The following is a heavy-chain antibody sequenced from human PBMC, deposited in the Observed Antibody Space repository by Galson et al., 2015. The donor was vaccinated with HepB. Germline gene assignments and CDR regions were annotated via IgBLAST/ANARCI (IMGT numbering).Heavy chain of an antibody. V-gene: IGHV4-34*01. Sequence: ETLSLTCAVYGGSFSGYYLTWIRQAPGKGLQWIGEISPSGSTDYNPSLKSRVSMSVDTSKNQFSLKLSSVTAADTALYYCVRGGASRYSSWGQGTLVTVSS. CDR1: GGSFSGYY. CDR3: VRGGASRYSS. CDR2: ISPSGST. J-gene: IGHJ5*02. D-gene: IGHD5-12*01.